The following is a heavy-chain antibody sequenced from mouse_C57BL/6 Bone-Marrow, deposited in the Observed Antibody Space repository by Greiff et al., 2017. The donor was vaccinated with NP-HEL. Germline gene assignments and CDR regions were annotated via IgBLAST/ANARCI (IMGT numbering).Heavy chain of an antibody. D-gene: IGHD2-4*01. CDR1: GFTFSSYA. V-gene: IGHV5-4*01. CDR2: ISDGGSYT. J-gene: IGHJ3*01. CDR3: ARDDYSSWFAY. Sequence: EAQGVESGGGLVKPGGSLKLSCAASGFTFSSYAMSWVRQTPEKRLEWVATISDGGSYTYYPDNVKGRFTISRDNAKNNLYLQMSHLKSEDTAMYYCARDDYSSWFAYWGQGTLVTVSA.